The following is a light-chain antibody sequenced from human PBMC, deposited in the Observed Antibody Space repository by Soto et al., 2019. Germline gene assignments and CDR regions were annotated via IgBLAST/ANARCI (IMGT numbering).Light chain of an antibody. CDR3: QQYNRWRT. J-gene: IGKJ1*01. V-gene: IGKV3-15*01. Sequence: IVMTQSPVTLSVSPGERVTLSCRASQSISTDLAWYQHKPGQAPRLLIYGASTRATNIPARFSGSGSGTVFTLTISSLQSEDFAVYYCQQYNRWRTFGQGAKLEVK. CDR2: GAS. CDR1: QSISTD.